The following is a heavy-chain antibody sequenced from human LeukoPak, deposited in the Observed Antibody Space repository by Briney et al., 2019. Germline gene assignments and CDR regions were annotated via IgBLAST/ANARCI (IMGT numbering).Heavy chain of an antibody. Sequence: ASVKVSCKASEYTFTDYYMHWVRQAPGQGLEWKGWIYPNSGDTNYAHKFQGRVTMTRDPSISTAYMALTRLGSDDTAVYYCARDAWLVGTTNLYYFDYWGQGTLVTVSS. J-gene: IGHJ4*02. CDR1: EYTFTDYY. CDR2: IYPNSGDT. CDR3: ARDAWLVGTTNLYYFDY. D-gene: IGHD1-26*01. V-gene: IGHV1-2*02.